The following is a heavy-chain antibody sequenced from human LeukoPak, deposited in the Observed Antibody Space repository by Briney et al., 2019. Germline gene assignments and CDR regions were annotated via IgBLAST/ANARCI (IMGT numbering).Heavy chain of an antibody. D-gene: IGHD6-6*01. CDR2: TSHDGNNK. V-gene: IGHV3-30*18. CDR3: AKDSSSSNYYYGMDV. CDR1: GFTFSSNS. J-gene: IGHJ6*02. Sequence: GGSLRLSCAASGFTFSSNSMNWVRQAPGKGLEWVAATSHDGNNKYYVDSVKGRFTVSRDNSKNTLYLQMNSLRAEDTAVYYCAKDSSSSNYYYGMDVWGQGTTVTVSS.